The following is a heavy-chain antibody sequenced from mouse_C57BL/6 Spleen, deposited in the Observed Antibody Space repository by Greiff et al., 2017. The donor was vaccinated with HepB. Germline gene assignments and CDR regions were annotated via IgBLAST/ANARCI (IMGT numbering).Heavy chain of an antibody. CDR1: GYSITSGYY. Sequence: ESGPGLVKPSQSLSLTCSVTGYSITSGYYWNWIRQFPGNKLEWMGYISYDGSNNYNPSLKNRISITRDTSKNQFFLKLNSVTTEDTATYYCARRGAPLYDYDGAWFAYWGQGTLVTVSA. D-gene: IGHD2-4*01. V-gene: IGHV3-6*01. J-gene: IGHJ3*01. CDR3: ARRGAPLYDYDGAWFAY. CDR2: ISYDGSN.